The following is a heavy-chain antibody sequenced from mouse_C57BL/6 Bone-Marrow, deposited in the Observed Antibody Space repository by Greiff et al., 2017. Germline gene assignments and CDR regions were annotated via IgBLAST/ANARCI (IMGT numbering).Heavy chain of an antibody. CDR1: GYTFTSYW. Sequence: EVQVVESGTVLARPGASVKMSCKTSGYTFTSYWMHWVKQRPGQGLEWIGAIYPGNSDTSYNQKFKGKAKLTAVTSASTAYMELSSLTNEDSAVYYCTRSNYGSSYNYAMDYWGQGTSVTVSS. V-gene: IGHV1-5*01. CDR3: TRSNYGSSYNYAMDY. CDR2: IYPGNSDT. D-gene: IGHD1-1*01. J-gene: IGHJ4*01.